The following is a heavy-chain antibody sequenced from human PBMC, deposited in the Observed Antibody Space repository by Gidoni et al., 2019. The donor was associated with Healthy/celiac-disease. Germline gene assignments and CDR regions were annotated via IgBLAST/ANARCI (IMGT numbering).Heavy chain of an antibody. CDR1: GYTFTSYG. CDR3: ARDRRGIVQLWLTAIDY. CDR2: ISAYNGNT. V-gene: IGHV1-18*04. Sequence: QVQLVQSGAEVKKPGASVKVSCKPSGYTFTSYGISWVRQAPGQGLEWMGWISAYNGNTNYAQKLQGRVTMTTDTSTSTAYMELRSLRSDDTAVYYCARDRRGIVQLWLTAIDYWGQGTLVTVSS. D-gene: IGHD5-18*01. J-gene: IGHJ4*02.